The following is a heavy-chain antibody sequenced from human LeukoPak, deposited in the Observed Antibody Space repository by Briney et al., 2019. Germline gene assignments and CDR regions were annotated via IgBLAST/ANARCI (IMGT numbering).Heavy chain of an antibody. D-gene: IGHD3-22*01. Sequence: SETLSLTCTVSGGSISSYYWNWIRQPPGKGLEWIGYIYYSGSTNYNPSLKSRVTISVDTSKNQFSLKLSSVTAAATAVYYCERGVPYYYDSSGYPFHYWGQGTLVTVSS. CDR3: ERGVPYYYDSSGYPFHY. CDR1: GGSISSYY. CDR2: IYYSGST. V-gene: IGHV4-59*01. J-gene: IGHJ4*02.